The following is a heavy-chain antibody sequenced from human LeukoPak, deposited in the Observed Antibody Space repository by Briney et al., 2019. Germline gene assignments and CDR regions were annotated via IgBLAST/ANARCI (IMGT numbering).Heavy chain of an antibody. D-gene: IGHD3-10*01. CDR1: GGSISSSSYY. V-gene: IGHV4-39*07. CDR3: ARDTMVSAWDY. CDR2: IYYSGST. J-gene: IGHJ4*02. Sequence: PSETLSLTCTVSGGSISSSSYYWGWIRQPPGKRLEWIGSIYYSGSTYYNPSLKSRVTISVDTSKNQFSLKLSSVTAADTAVYYCARDTMVSAWDYWGQGTLVTVSS.